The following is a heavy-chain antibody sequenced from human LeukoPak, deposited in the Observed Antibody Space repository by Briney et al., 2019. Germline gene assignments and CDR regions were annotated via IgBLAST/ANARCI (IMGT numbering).Heavy chain of an antibody. CDR1: GGTFSSYA. J-gene: IGHJ6*04. Sequence: ASVKVSCKASGGTFSSYAISWVRQAPGQGLEWMGGIIPIFGTANYAQKFQGRVTITADESTSTAYMELSSLRSEDTAVYYCARCRYCSSTSCLGHYYYYGMDAWGKGTTVTVSS. CDR3: ARCRYCSSTSCLGHYYYYGMDA. V-gene: IGHV1-69*13. CDR2: IIPIFGTA. D-gene: IGHD2-2*01.